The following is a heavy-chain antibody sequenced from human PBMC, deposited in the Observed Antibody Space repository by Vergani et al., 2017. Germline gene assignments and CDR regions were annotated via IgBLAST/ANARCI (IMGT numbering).Heavy chain of an antibody. D-gene: IGHD6-6*01. Sequence: QVQLQESGPGLVKPSETLSLTCAVYGGSFSGYYWSWIRQPPGKGLEWIGEINHSGSTNYNPSLKSRVTISVDTSKNQFSLKLSSVTAADTAVYYCARGAARPFFGLDYWGQGTLVTVSS. V-gene: IGHV4-34*01. CDR3: ARGAARPFFGLDY. CDR2: INHSGST. J-gene: IGHJ4*02. CDR1: GGSFSGYY.